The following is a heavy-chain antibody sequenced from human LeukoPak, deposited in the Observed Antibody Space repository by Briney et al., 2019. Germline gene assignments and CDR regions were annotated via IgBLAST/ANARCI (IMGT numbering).Heavy chain of an antibody. Sequence: GGSLRLSCAASGFTFSSYAMSWVRQAPGKGLEWVSAISGNGGTTYYADSVKGRFTISRDSSKNTVHLLTNSLRAEDTAVYYCARKSGDSSGWYWDYWGQGTLVTVSS. D-gene: IGHD6-19*01. CDR3: ARKSGDSSGWYWDY. V-gene: IGHV3-23*01. CDR2: ISGNGGTT. CDR1: GFTFSSYA. J-gene: IGHJ4*02.